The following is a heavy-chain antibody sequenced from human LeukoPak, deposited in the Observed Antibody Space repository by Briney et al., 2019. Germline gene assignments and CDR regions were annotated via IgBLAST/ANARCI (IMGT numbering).Heavy chain of an antibody. CDR2: INWNGGST. CDR1: GFTFDDYG. V-gene: IGHV3-20*04. J-gene: IGHJ4*02. CDR3: ARDRVGDFWSGYYIHYFDY. D-gene: IGHD3-3*01. Sequence: GGSLRLSCAASGFTFDDYGMSWVRQAPGKGLEWVSGINWNGGSTGYADSVKGRFTISRDNAKNSLYLQMNSLRAEDTALYYCARDRVGDFWSGYYIHYFDYWGQGTLVTVSS.